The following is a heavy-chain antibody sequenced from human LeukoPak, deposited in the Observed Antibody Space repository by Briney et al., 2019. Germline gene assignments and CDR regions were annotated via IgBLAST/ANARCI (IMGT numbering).Heavy chain of an antibody. CDR1: GRPFSGYY. Sequence: SDTLSLTCALYGRPFSGYYWSWIPHPPAKALEWIGEINHSGSTNHNPPLKSRVTIPEDTSKNQFSLKLSSVAAADTAVYYCARHFYGGFDCPFDYWGQGTLVTVSS. D-gene: IGHD4-23*01. J-gene: IGHJ4*02. CDR2: INHSGST. V-gene: IGHV4-34*01. CDR3: ARHFYGGFDCPFDY.